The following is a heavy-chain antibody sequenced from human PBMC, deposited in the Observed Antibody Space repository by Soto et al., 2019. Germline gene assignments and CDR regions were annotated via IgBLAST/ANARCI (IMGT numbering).Heavy chain of an antibody. CDR3: GTGDAFDI. CDR1: GLTFSNAW. D-gene: IGHD7-27*01. V-gene: IGHV3-15*01. CDR2: IKSRKNGGTT. Sequence: EVQLVESGGGLVKPGGSLRLSCAASGLTFSNAWMSWVRQAPGKGLEWVGRIKSRKNGGTTDYAAAVKGRFTISRDDSKNTLYLEMNSLKIEDTAGYYCGTGDAFDIWGQGTMVTVSS. J-gene: IGHJ3*02.